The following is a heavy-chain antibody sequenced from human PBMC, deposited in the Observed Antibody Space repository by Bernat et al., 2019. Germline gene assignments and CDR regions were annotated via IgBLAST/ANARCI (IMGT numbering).Heavy chain of an antibody. D-gene: IGHD6-25*01. CDR2: ISVSGGTT. CDR3: AKAPEYSSGWRLDH. Sequence: EVQLLESGGGLVQPGGSLRLSCAASGFTFSSYVMNWVRQAPGEGLEWVSAISVSGGTTYYADSVKGRFTIARDNSRNTVFLQMNSLRAEDTAVYYCAKAPEYSSGWRLDHWGQGTLVTVSS. CDR1: GFTFSSYV. V-gene: IGHV3-23*01. J-gene: IGHJ4*02.